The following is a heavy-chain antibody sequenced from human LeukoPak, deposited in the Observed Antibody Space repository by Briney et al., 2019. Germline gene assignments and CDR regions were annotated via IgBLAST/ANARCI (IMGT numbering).Heavy chain of an antibody. J-gene: IGHJ4*02. CDR2: INPSGGST. Sequence: ASVKVSCKASGYTFTSYYMHWVRQAPGQGLEWMGIINPSGGSTSYAQKFQGRVTMTRDTSTSTVYMELSSLRSEDTAVYYCAKVDTAMADSYWGQGTLVTVSS. CDR1: GYTFTSYY. V-gene: IGHV1-46*01. CDR3: AKVDTAMADSY. D-gene: IGHD5-18*01.